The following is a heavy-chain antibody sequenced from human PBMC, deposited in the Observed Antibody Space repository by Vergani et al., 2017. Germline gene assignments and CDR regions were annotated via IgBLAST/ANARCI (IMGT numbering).Heavy chain of an antibody. CDR1: GFTFSDYY. V-gene: IGHV3-33*08. CDR2: IWYDGSNK. D-gene: IGHD3-10*01. Sequence: QVQLVESGGGLVKPGGSLRLSCAASGFTFSDYYMSWIRQAPGKGLEWVAVIWYDGSNKYYEDSVKGRFTISRDNSKNTLYLQRSSLRAEDTAVYYCARDWGVTVFLYGMDVWGQGTTVTVSS. CDR3: ARDWGVTVFLYGMDV. J-gene: IGHJ6*02.